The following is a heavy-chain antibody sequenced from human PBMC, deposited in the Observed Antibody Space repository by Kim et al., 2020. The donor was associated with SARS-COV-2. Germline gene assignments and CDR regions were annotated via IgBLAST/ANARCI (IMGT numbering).Heavy chain of an antibody. CDR1: GFTFSNYW. V-gene: IGHV3-7*03. D-gene: IGHD3-10*01. CDR3: VRSLDV. J-gene: IGHJ6*02. CDR2: INQYGSEK. Sequence: GESLRLSCAASGFTFSNYWIHWVRQAPGKELEWVAHINQYGSEKNYVDSVKGRFTISRDNAKNSVNLQMNSLRPDDTAVYYCVRSLDVWGQGTTVTVSS.